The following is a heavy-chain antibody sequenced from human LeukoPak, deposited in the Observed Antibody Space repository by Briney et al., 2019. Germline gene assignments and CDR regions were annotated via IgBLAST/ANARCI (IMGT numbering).Heavy chain of an antibody. J-gene: IGHJ4*02. D-gene: IGHD5/OR15-5a*01. V-gene: IGHV3-23*01. CDR1: GFTFSDYA. CDR3: AKGGLSRAGLDF. CDR2: ISDRDHNT. Sequence: GRSLRLSCTASGFTFSDYAMSWVRQAPGKGLEWVSSISDRDHNTYYADSAKGRFTISGDNSKNTLYLQMNSLRAEDTAVYYCAKGGLSRAGLDFWGQGTLVTVSS.